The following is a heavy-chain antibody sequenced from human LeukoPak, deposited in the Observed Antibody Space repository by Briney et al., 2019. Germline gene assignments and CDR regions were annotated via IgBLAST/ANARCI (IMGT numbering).Heavy chain of an antibody. V-gene: IGHV4-39*07. CDR1: GGSISGSSYY. Sequence: PSETLSLTCTVPGGSISGSSYYWVWIRQSPGKGLEWIGNFYSSGSTYYNPSLQSRLTMSVDTSKNQFSLKLSSVTAADTAVYYCARDLGGGSFDFWGQGTLVTVSS. D-gene: IGHD2-15*01. J-gene: IGHJ4*02. CDR2: FYSSGST. CDR3: ARDLGGGSFDF.